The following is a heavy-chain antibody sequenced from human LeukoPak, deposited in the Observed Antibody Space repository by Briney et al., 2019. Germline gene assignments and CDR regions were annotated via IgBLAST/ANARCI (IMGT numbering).Heavy chain of an antibody. J-gene: IGHJ4*02. CDR3: ARDSVAVAGTNHFDY. D-gene: IGHD6-19*01. CDR2: IIPILGIA. V-gene: IGHV1-69*04. CDR1: GGTFSSYA. Sequence: SVTVSFKASGGTFSSYAISWVRQAPGQGLEWMGRIIPILGIANYAQKFQGRVTITADKSTSTAYMELSSLRSEDTAVYYCARDSVAVAGTNHFDYWGQGTLVTVSS.